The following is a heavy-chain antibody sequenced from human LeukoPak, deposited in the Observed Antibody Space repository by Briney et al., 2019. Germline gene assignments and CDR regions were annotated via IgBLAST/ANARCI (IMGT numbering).Heavy chain of an antibody. CDR2: IYYSGST. Sequence: SETLSLTCTVSGGSISSSSYYWGWIRQPPGKGLEWIGNIYYSGSTYYNPSLKSRVTISVDTSKNQFSLKLSSVTAADTAVYYCARARYRYGSYNWFDPWGQGNLVTVSS. D-gene: IGHD5-18*01. CDR1: GGSISSSSYY. CDR3: ARARYRYGSYNWFDP. J-gene: IGHJ5*02. V-gene: IGHV4-39*07.